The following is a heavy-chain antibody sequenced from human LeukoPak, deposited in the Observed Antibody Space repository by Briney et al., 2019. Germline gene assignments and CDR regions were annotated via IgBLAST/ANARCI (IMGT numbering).Heavy chain of an antibody. CDR2: ISYDGSNK. J-gene: IGHJ3*02. CDR1: GFRFSSYW. D-gene: IGHD2-2*01. Sequence: SGGSLRLSCAASGFRFSSYWMSWVRQAPGKGLEWVAVISYDGSNKYYADSVKGRFTISRDNSKNTLYPQMNSLRAEDTAVYYCAKEGYCSSTSCYGAFDIWGQGTMVTVSS. CDR3: AKEGYCSSTSCYGAFDI. V-gene: IGHV3-30*18.